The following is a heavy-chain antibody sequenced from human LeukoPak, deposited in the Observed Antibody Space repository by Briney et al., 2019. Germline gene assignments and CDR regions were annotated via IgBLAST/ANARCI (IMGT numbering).Heavy chain of an antibody. V-gene: IGHV4-59*01. CDR1: RGSISSYY. D-gene: IGHD3-22*01. CDR2: LYHGGST. CDR3: ARGRYYYDSSGYPYNWFDP. Sequence: SETLSLTCIVSRGSISSYYWSWIRQPPGKGLEWFGYLYHGGSTNYNPSLKSRVTISGDTSKNHFSLNLSSVTAADTAMYYCARGRYYYDSSGYPYNWFDPWGQGTLVTVSS. J-gene: IGHJ5*02.